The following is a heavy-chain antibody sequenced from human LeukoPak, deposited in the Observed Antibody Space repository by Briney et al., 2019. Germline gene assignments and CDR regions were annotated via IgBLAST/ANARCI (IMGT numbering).Heavy chain of an antibody. CDR2: IYYSGST. V-gene: IGHV4-39*01. Sequence: SETLSLTCTVSGGSISSSSYYWGWIRQPPGKGLEWIGSIYYSGSTYYNPSLKSRVTISVDTSKNQFSLKLSSVTAADTAVYYCARHGIAAAGRKVPYCFDYWGQGTLVTVSS. CDR1: GGSISSSSYY. D-gene: IGHD6-13*01. CDR3: ARHGIAAAGRKVPYCFDY. J-gene: IGHJ4*02.